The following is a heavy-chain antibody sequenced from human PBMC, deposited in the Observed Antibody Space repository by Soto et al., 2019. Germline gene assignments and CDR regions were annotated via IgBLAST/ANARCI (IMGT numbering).Heavy chain of an antibody. CDR3: ARYPYTGRDSYFGMDV. CDR2: VRIRDYGRTT. V-gene: IGHV3-49*03. J-gene: IGHJ6*02. D-gene: IGHD6-13*01. CDR1: GFTFGDYA. Sequence: PGGSLRLSCTASGFTFGDYAMSWFRQAPGKGLEWVGVVRIRDYGRTTDYAASVKGSFTISRDNSKSIAYLQMNTLRAEDTAVYYCARYPYTGRDSYFGMDVWGQGTTVTVSS.